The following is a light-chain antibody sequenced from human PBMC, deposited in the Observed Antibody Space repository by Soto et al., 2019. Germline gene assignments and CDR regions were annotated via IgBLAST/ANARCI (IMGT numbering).Light chain of an antibody. V-gene: IGKV1-5*03. Sequence: DLQMTQSPSTLSASVGDRVTITCRASQSISSWLAWYQQKPGKAPKLLIYKASSLESGVPSRFSGSGSGTEFTLTISSLQPDDFATYYCQQYNSYLITFGQGTRLEMK. CDR2: KAS. CDR3: QQYNSYLIT. CDR1: QSISSW. J-gene: IGKJ5*01.